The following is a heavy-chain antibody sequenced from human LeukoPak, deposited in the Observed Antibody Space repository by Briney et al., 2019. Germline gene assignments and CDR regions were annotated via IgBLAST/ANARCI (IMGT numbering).Heavy chain of an antibody. CDR2: ISGSGGST. Sequence: GGSLRLSCAASGFTFSSYAMSWVRQAPGKGLEWVSAISGSGGSTYYADSVKGRFTISRDNPKNTLYLQMNSLRAEDTAVYYCAKALYGVVSPNWFDPWGQGTLVTVSS. CDR3: AKALYGVVSPNWFDP. CDR1: GFTFSSYA. D-gene: IGHD3-3*01. J-gene: IGHJ5*02. V-gene: IGHV3-23*01.